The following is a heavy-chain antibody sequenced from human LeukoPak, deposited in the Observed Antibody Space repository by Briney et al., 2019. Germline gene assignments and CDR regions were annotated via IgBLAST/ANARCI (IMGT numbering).Heavy chain of an antibody. CDR3: VLRLFDY. Sequence: GGSLRLSCAASGFTFSSYGMHWVRQAPGKGLEWVAFIRYDGSNQYYADSVKGRFTISRDNSKNTLYLQMNSLRAEDTAVYYCVLRLFDYWGQGTLVTVSS. J-gene: IGHJ4*02. D-gene: IGHD2-15*01. V-gene: IGHV3-30*02. CDR1: GFTFSSYG. CDR2: IRYDGSNQ.